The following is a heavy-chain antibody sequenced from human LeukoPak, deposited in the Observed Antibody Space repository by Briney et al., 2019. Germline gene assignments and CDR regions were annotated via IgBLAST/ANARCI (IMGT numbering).Heavy chain of an antibody. Sequence: SETLSLTCTVSGGSIRSSSYYWGWIRQPPGKGLDWIGSIYYSGSTYYNPSLKSRVTISVDTSKNQFSLKLNSVTAADTAVYYCANCARLTAVTSAFDYWGQGTLVTVSS. V-gene: IGHV4-39*01. CDR2: IYYSGST. CDR1: GGSIRSSSYY. CDR3: ANCARLTAVTSAFDY. D-gene: IGHD4-17*01. J-gene: IGHJ4*02.